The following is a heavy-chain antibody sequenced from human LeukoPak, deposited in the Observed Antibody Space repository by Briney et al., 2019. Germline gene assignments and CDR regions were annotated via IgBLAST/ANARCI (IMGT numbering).Heavy chain of an antibody. CDR2: IIPILGIA. Sequence: SVRVSCKASGGTFSSYAISWVRQAPGQGLEWMGRIIPILGIADYAQKFQGRVTITADKSTSTAYMELSSLRSEDTAVYYCAGGERINLPVLWGQGTLVTVSS. D-gene: IGHD1-1*01. CDR3: AGGERINLPVL. CDR1: GGTFSSYA. V-gene: IGHV1-69*04. J-gene: IGHJ4*02.